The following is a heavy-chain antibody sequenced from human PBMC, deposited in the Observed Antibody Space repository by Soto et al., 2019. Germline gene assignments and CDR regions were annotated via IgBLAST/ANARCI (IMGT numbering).Heavy chain of an antibody. D-gene: IGHD6-13*01. CDR1: GGSFSGYY. CDR3: AREGYSSSWYKDAFDI. CDR2: INHSGST. Sequence: SETLSLTCAVYGGSFSGYYWSWIRQPPGKGLEWIGEINHSGSTNYNPSLKSRVTISVDTSKNQFSLKLSSVTAADTAVYYCAREGYSSSWYKDAFDIWGQGTMVTVSS. V-gene: IGHV4-34*01. J-gene: IGHJ3*02.